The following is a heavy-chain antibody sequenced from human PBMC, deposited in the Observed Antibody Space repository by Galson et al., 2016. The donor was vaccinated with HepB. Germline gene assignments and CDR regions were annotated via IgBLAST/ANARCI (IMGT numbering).Heavy chain of an antibody. J-gene: IGHJ3*01. D-gene: IGHD5-18*01. CDR1: TRSFSAFH. CDR2: ILHNGNT. Sequence: SETLSLTCKVYTRSFSAFHWSWVRQSPGKGLEWIGEILHNGNTNYNPSLKSRVTISKDPSRNQLSLMLTSVTAADTAVYFCARVRGRGYTYVYTDTFDLWDQGTMVTVS. V-gene: IGHV4-34*12. CDR3: ARVRGRGYTYVYTDTFDL.